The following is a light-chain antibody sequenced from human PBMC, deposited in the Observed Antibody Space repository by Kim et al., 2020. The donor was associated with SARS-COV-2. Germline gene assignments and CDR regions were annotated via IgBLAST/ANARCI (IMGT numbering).Light chain of an antibody. Sequence: EIVLTQSPGTLSLSPGERATLSCRASQSVSSNSLAWYQQKPGQAPRLLIYGASTRAAGVPDRFSGSGSGTDFTLTISRLEPGDSAVFYCQQYTTSRWTFGQGTKVDIK. J-gene: IGKJ1*01. CDR1: QSVSSNS. CDR3: QQYTTSRWT. CDR2: GAS. V-gene: IGKV3-20*01.